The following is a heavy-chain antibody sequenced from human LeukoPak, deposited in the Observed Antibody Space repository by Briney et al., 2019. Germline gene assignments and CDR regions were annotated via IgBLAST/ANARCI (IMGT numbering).Heavy chain of an antibody. J-gene: IGHJ6*03. CDR3: ARAAVVVVAATLYYMDV. CDR1: GGTFSSYA. V-gene: IGHV1-18*01. CDR2: ISAYNGNT. D-gene: IGHD2-15*01. Sequence: ASVKVSCKASGGTFSSYAISWVRQAPGQGLEWMGWISAYNGNTNYAQKLQGRVTMTTDTSTSTAYMELRSLRSDDTAVYYCARAAVVVVAATLYYMDVWGKGTTVTISS.